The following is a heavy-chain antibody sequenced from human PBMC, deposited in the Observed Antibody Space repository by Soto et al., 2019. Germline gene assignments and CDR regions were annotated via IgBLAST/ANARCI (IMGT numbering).Heavy chain of an antibody. CDR1: GGSISSGGYY. CDR2: IYYSGST. V-gene: IGHV4-31*03. J-gene: IGHJ5*02. D-gene: IGHD2-15*01. Sequence: QVQLQESGPGLVKPSQTLSLTCTVSGGSISSGGYYWSWIRQHPGKGQEWIGYIYYSGSTYYNPSLKSRVTISVDTSKNQFSLKLSSVTAADTAVYYCAAYCSGGSCYEKENWFDPWGQGTLVTVSS. CDR3: AAYCSGGSCYEKENWFDP.